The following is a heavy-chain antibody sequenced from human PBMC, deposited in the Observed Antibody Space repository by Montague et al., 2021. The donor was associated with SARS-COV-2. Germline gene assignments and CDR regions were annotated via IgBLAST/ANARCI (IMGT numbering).Heavy chain of an antibody. CDR2: IWYDGSNK. CDR1: GFTFSSYS. J-gene: IGHJ6*02. D-gene: IGHD6-6*01. CDR3: AKEYSSSSTHYYGMDV. V-gene: IGHV3-33*06. Sequence: SLRLSCAASGFTFSSYSMHWVRQAPGKGLEWVAVIWYDGSNKYYADSVKGRFTISRDNSKNTLYLQMNSLRAEDTAVYYCAKEYSSSSTHYYGMDVWGQGTTVTVSS.